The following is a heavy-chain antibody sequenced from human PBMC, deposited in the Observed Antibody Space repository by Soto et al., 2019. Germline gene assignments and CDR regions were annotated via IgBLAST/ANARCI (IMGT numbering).Heavy chain of an antibody. D-gene: IGHD3-22*01. CDR2: IYYSGST. CDR3: ARARDYYDSSGYYPHDAFDI. Sequence: SETLSLTCTVSGGSISSGGYYWSWIRQHPGKGLEWIGYIYYSGSTHYNPSLKSRVTISVDTSKNQFSLKLSSVTAADTAVYYCARARDYYDSSGYYPHDAFDIWGQGTMVTVSS. V-gene: IGHV4-31*03. J-gene: IGHJ3*02. CDR1: GGSISSGGYY.